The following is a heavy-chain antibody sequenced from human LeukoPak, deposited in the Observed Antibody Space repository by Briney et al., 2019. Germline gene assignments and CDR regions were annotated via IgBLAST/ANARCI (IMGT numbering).Heavy chain of an antibody. CDR2: INPNSGGT. CDR1: GYTFTGYY. CDR3: ARGNEGFYDSSGYWFDP. V-gene: IGHV1-2*02. Sequence: ASVKVSCKASGYTFTGYYMHWVRQAPGQGLEWMGWINPNSGGTNYAQKFQGRVTMTRDTSISTAYMELSRLRSDDTAVYYCARGNEGFYDSSGYWFDPWGQGTLVTVSS. J-gene: IGHJ5*02. D-gene: IGHD3-22*01.